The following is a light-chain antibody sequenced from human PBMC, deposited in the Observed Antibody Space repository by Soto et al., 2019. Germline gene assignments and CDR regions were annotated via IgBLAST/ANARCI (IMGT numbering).Light chain of an antibody. CDR2: AAS. CDR1: QSIGYW. V-gene: IGKV1-5*01. CDR3: QQYNSFSKT. Sequence: DIQMTQSPSRLSASVGDRVTITCRASQSIGYWLAWYQQKPGKAPNLLIYAASTLETGVPSRFSGSGYGTECTLTIASLQHDDSASYYCQQYNSFSKTFGRGTKVEIK. J-gene: IGKJ4*02.